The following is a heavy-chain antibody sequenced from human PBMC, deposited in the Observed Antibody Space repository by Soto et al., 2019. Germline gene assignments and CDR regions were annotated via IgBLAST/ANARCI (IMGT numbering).Heavy chain of an antibody. CDR3: ARGPYTSSSLYYYYYYMDV. Sequence: QVQLVQSGAEVKKPGASVKVSCKASGYTFTGYYMHWVRQAPGQGLEWMGWINPNSGGTNYAQKFQGWVTMTRDTSITTAYMELSRMRSDDTAVYYCARGPYTSSSLYYYYYYMDVWGKGTTVTVSS. CDR1: GYTFTGYY. D-gene: IGHD6-6*01. CDR2: INPNSGGT. J-gene: IGHJ6*03. V-gene: IGHV1-2*04.